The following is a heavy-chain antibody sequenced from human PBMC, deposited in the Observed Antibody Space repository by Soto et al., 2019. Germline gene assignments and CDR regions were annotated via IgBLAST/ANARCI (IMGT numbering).Heavy chain of an antibody. V-gene: IGHV4-39*02. CDR2: IYYTGST. D-gene: IGHD3-22*01. CDR1: GASISGSSYY. Sequence: QLQLQESGPGLVKSSETLSLTCAVSGASISGSSYYWGWIRQPPGRGLEWIGSIYYTGSTFRNPSLKSRVTISVDTSKNHFSLSLMSLTAADTAIYYCAAALDSSGDPRGWFDPWGQGTLVTVSS. J-gene: IGHJ5*02. CDR3: AAALDSSGDPRGWFDP.